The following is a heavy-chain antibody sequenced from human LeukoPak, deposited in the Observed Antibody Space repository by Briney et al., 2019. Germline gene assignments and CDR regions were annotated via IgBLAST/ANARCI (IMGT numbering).Heavy chain of an antibody. D-gene: IGHD6-19*01. V-gene: IGHV3-21*06. Sequence: PGGSLRLSCTTSGFTFSRYMINWVRQAPGKGLEWVSSISSSGTYIYYADSVKGRFTISRDNAKNSLHLQMNSLRAEDTAVYYCARGYTDGWLIGYWGQGTLVTVSS. CDR3: ARGYTDGWLIGY. J-gene: IGHJ4*02. CDR2: ISSSGTYI. CDR1: GFTFSRYM.